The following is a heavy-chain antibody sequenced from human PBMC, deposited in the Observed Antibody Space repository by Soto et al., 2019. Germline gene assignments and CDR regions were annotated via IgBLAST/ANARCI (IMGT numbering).Heavy chain of an antibody. Sequence: ASVKVSCKVSGYTLTELSMHWVRQAPGKGLEWMGGFDPEDGETIYAQKFQGRVTMTEDTSTDTAYMELSSLRSEDTAVYYCATPPFLWIAGSGDLCYFDLWGRGTLVPVSS. CDR3: ATPPFLWIAGSGDLCYFDL. CDR1: GYTLTELS. J-gene: IGHJ2*01. V-gene: IGHV1-24*01. D-gene: IGHD6-19*01. CDR2: FDPEDGET.